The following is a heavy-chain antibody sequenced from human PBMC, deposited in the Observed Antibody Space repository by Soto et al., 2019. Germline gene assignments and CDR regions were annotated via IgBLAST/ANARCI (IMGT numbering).Heavy chain of an antibody. J-gene: IGHJ4*02. CDR3: ASSPILTIFGVAPIDYFDY. V-gene: IGHV3-7*05. D-gene: IGHD3-3*01. CDR1: GFTFSSYW. CDR2: IKQDGSEK. Sequence: EVQLVESGGGLVQPGGSLRLSCAASGFTFSSYWMSWVRQAPGKGLEWVANIKQDGSEKYYVDSVKGRFTISRDNAKNSLYLQMNSLRAEDTAVYYCASSPILTIFGVAPIDYFDYWGQGTLVTVSS.